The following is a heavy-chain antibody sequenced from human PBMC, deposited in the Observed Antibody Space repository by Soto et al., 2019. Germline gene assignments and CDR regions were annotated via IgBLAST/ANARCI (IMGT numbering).Heavy chain of an antibody. J-gene: IGHJ6*02. Sequence: SVKVSCKASGGTFSSYAISWVRQAPGQGLEWMGGIIPIFGTANYAQKFQGRVTITADESTSTAYIELSSLRSEDTAVYYCARSYGSGSSRYYYYGMDVWGQGTTVTVSS. CDR1: GGTFSSYA. CDR3: ARSYGSGSSRYYYYGMDV. D-gene: IGHD3-10*01. V-gene: IGHV1-69*13. CDR2: IIPIFGTA.